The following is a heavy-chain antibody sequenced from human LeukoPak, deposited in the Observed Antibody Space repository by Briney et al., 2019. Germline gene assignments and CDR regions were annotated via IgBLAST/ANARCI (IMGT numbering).Heavy chain of an antibody. D-gene: IGHD2-15*01. V-gene: IGHV3-53*01. J-gene: IGHJ4*02. CDR3: ARGAVTVVAATL. CDR2: IYTGGST. CDR1: GFSVSTYY. Sequence: GGSLRLSCAASGFSVSTYYMSWVRQAPGKGLGWVSVIYTGGSTYYADSVKGRFTISRDSSSNTLFLQMSSLRVADTAVYYCARGAVTVVAATLWGQGTLVTVSS.